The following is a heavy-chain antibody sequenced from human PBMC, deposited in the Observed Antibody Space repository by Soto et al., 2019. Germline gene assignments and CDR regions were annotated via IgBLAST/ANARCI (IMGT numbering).Heavy chain of an antibody. Sequence: QVQLVQSGAEVKKPGSSVKVSCQASGGTFGNYGISWVRQAPGQGLEWMGGIIPIFGTANYAQRFQGRLTITADESTSTVYMELSSLRSEDTAVYYCAREGFSGSYYAYWGQGTLVTVSP. J-gene: IGHJ4*02. CDR3: AREGFSGSYYAY. D-gene: IGHD1-26*01. CDR1: GGTFGNYG. CDR2: IIPIFGTA. V-gene: IGHV1-69*01.